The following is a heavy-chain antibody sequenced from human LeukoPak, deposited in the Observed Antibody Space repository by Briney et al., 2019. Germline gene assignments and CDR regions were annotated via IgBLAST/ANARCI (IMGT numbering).Heavy chain of an antibody. CDR1: GFTFSSYS. J-gene: IGHJ4*02. Sequence: GGSLRLSCAASGFTFSSYSMNWVRQAPGKGLEWVSYISSSSSTIYYADSVKGRFTISRDNAKNSLYLQMNSLRAEDTAVYYCARGNYYDSSGYYCGDYWGQGTLVTVSS. V-gene: IGHV3-48*04. D-gene: IGHD3-22*01. CDR3: ARGNYYDSSGYYCGDY. CDR2: ISSSSSTI.